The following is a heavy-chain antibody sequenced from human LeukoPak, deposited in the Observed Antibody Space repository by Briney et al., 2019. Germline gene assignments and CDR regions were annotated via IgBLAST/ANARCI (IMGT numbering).Heavy chain of an antibody. Sequence: GGSLRLSCAASGFTFSSYSMNWVRQAPGKGLEWVSSISGSSSYINYADSVKGRFTISRDNAQNSLFLQLNSLRAEDTAAYYCARDPYSSGWYKDAFDIWGQGTMVTVSS. D-gene: IGHD6-19*01. CDR3: ARDPYSSGWYKDAFDI. CDR1: GFTFSSYS. V-gene: IGHV3-21*01. CDR2: ISGSSSYI. J-gene: IGHJ3*02.